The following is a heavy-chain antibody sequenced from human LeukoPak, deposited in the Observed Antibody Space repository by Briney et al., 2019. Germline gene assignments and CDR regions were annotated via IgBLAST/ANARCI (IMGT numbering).Heavy chain of an antibody. D-gene: IGHD3-3*01. CDR2: ISYDGSNK. Sequence: GRSLRLSCAASGFTFSSYGMHWVRQAPGKGLEWVAVISYDGSNKYYADSVKGRFTISRDNSKNTLYLQMNSLRAEDTAVYYCAKVLEWFSKGVDYWGQGTLVTVSS. CDR1: GFTFSSYG. V-gene: IGHV3-30*18. CDR3: AKVLEWFSKGVDY. J-gene: IGHJ4*02.